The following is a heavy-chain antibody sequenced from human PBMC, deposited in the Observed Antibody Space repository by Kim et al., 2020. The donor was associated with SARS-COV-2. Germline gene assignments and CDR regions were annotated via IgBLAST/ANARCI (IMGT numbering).Heavy chain of an antibody. CDR3: ARDRRGGAVAASPAH. V-gene: IGHV3-30*01. D-gene: IGHD6-19*01. Sequence: GKGRFTNSRDNSKNTLYLQMNSLRAEDTAVYYCARDRRGGAVAASPAHWGQGTLVTVSS. J-gene: IGHJ4*02.